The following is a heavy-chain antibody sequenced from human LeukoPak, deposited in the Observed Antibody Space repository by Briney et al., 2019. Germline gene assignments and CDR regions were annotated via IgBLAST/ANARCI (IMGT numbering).Heavy chain of an antibody. CDR1: GFTFSSYG. V-gene: IGHV3-30*02. D-gene: IGHD3-10*01. J-gene: IGHJ4*02. CDR2: IRYDGSNK. CDR3: AKGPTMVRGAFDY. Sequence: GGSLRLSCAASGFTFSSYGMHWVRQAPGKGLEWVAFIRYDGSNKYYADSVKGRFTISRDNSRNTLYLQMNSLRAEDTAVYYCAKGPTMVRGAFDYWGQGTLVTVSS.